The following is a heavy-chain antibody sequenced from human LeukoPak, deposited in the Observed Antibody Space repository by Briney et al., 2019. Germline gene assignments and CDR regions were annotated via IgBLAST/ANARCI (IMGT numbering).Heavy chain of an antibody. J-gene: IGHJ4*02. CDR1: GFMFTDFA. CDR3: ARPSPPGDVYNPSDY. D-gene: IGHD5-24*01. V-gene: IGHV3-30*04. Sequence: PGGSLRIYCAASGFMFTDFAMHWVRQAPGKGLRWVAVISNDERNKYYADSVKGRFTISRDNSNSMVYLQMTSLRLEDTAVYYCARPSPPGDVYNPSDYWGQGSLVIVSS. CDR2: ISNDERNK.